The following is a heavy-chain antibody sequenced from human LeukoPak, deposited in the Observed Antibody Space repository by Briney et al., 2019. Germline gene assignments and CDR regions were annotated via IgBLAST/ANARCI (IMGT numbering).Heavy chain of an antibody. V-gene: IGHV3-23*01. Sequence: GGSLRLSCAASVFTFSTYTMIWVRQRPGKGLEWVSTISPSGDITQYADSVKGHFTISRDNSESTLFLQMTSLRAEDTAVYYCARKSSGHYPFDCWGQGTLVTVSS. D-gene: IGHD3-22*01. CDR3: ARKSSGHYPFDC. CDR1: VFTFSTYT. CDR2: ISPSGDIT. J-gene: IGHJ4*02.